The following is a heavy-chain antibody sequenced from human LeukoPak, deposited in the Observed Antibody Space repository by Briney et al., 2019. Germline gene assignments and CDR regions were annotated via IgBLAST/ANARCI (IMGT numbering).Heavy chain of an antibody. CDR3: ARGGRYINYRNWFDP. J-gene: IGHJ5*02. Sequence: PSETLSLTCAVYGGSFSGYYWSWIRQPPGKGLEWIGEINHSGSTNYNPSLTSRVPISVDTSKNQFPPKLSSVTAADTAVYYCARGGRYINYRNWFDPWGRETVVRVFS. V-gene: IGHV4-34*01. CDR1: GGSFSGYY. CDR2: INHSGST. D-gene: IGHD4-11*01.